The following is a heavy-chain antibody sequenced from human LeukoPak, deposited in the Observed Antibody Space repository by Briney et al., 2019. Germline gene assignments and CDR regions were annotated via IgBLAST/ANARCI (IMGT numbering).Heavy chain of an antibody. CDR1: GYTFTSYA. Sequence: ASVKVSCKASGYTFTSYAMHWVRQAPGQRLEWMGWINAGNGNTKYSQKFQGRVTITRDTSASTAYMELSGLRSEDTAVYYCARGGYCSSTSCRIYWFDPWGQGTLVTVSS. CDR2: INAGNGNT. V-gene: IGHV1-3*01. CDR3: ARGGYCSSTSCRIYWFDP. J-gene: IGHJ5*02. D-gene: IGHD2-2*01.